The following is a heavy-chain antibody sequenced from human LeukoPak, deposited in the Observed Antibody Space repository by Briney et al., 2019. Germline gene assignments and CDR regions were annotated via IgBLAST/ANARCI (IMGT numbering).Heavy chain of an antibody. Sequence: SETLSLTCIVSGDSISNKNYYWGWIRQPPGKGLEWIGTIYYSGTTYYNPSLKSRVTISVHTSNNQFSLKLSSVTAADTAVYYCARQDSYRSVNWFDPWGQGTLVTVSS. J-gene: IGHJ5*02. CDR1: GDSISNKNYY. CDR2: IYYSGTT. V-gene: IGHV4-39*01. D-gene: IGHD3-10*01. CDR3: ARQDSYRSVNWFDP.